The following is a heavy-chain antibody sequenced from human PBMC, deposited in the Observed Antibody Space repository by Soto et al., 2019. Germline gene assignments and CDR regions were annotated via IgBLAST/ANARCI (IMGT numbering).Heavy chain of an antibody. CDR2: INHSGST. CDR1: GGSFSGYY. CDR3: ARAPAGYGDYYYGMDV. V-gene: IGHV4-34*01. D-gene: IGHD4-17*01. J-gene: IGHJ6*02. Sequence: PSETLSVTCDGFGGSFSGYYWSWVRQPPGKGLEWFGEINHSGSTNYNPSLKSRVTISVDTSKNQFSLKLSSVTAADTAVYYCARAPAGYGDYYYGMDVWGQGNTVTAPS.